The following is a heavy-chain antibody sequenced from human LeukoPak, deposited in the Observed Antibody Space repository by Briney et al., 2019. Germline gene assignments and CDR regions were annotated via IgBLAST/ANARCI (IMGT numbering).Heavy chain of an antibody. J-gene: IGHJ4*02. CDR1: GFTFSSYA. V-gene: IGHV3-23*01. D-gene: IGHD3-3*01. CDR2: ISGSGGST. Sequence: GPLRLSCAASGFTFSSYAMSWVRQAPGKGLEWVSAISGSGGSTYYADSVKGRFTISRDNSKNTLYLQMNSLRAEDTAVYYCAKLAYYDFWSGYPYFDYWGQGTLVTVSS. CDR3: AKLAYYDFWSGYPYFDY.